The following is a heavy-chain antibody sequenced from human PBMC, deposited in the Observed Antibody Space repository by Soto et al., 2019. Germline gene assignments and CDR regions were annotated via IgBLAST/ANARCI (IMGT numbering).Heavy chain of an antibody. J-gene: IGHJ4*02. CDR1: GGSISSSSYY. CDR3: ARHTSTYYDFWSGYKFDY. CDR2: IYYSGST. V-gene: IGHV4-39*01. D-gene: IGHD3-3*01. Sequence: SETLSLTCTVSGGSISSSSYYWGWIRQPPGKGLEWIGSIYYSGSTYYSPSLKSRVTISVDTSKNQFSLKLSSVTAADTAVYYCARHTSTYYDFWSGYKFDYWGQGTLVTVSS.